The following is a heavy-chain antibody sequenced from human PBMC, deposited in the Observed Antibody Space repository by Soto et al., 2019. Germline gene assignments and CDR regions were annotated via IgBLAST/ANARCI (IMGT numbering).Heavy chain of an antibody. Sequence: SVKVSCKASGGTFSSYAISWVRQAPGQGLEWMGGIIPIFGTANYAQKFQGRVTITADESTSTAYMELSSLRSEDTAVYYCARVEHTSSSGHSWFDPWGQGTLVTVSS. CDR2: IIPIFGTA. J-gene: IGHJ5*02. V-gene: IGHV1-69*13. CDR1: GGTFSSYA. CDR3: ARVEHTSSSGHSWFDP. D-gene: IGHD6-6*01.